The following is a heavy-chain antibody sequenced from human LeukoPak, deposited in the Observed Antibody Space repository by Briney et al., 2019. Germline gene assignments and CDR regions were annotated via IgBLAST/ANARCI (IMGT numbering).Heavy chain of an antibody. Sequence: SETLSLTCTVSRCSISSYYWSWIRQPPGKGLEWVGYVSYSGSTNYSPTLKSRVTISVDTSKKQFSLKLSSVTAADTAVYYCASSYSSGWYFDYWGQGTLVTVSS. J-gene: IGHJ4*02. CDR2: VSYSGST. CDR3: ASSYSSGWYFDY. CDR1: RCSISSYY. D-gene: IGHD6-19*01. V-gene: IGHV4-59*01.